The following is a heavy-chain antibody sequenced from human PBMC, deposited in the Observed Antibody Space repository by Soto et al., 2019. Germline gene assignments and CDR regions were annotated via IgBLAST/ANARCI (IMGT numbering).Heavy chain of an antibody. CDR3: ARDLEAFMITFGGVIVGWFDP. CDR1: GFTFSSYW. V-gene: IGHV3-7*03. Sequence: GGSLRLSCAASGFTFSSYWMSWVRQAPGKGLEWVANIKQDGSEKYYVDSVKGRFTISRDNAKNSLYLQMNSLRAEDTAVYYCARDLEAFMITFGGVIVGWFDPWGQGTLVTVS. CDR2: IKQDGSEK. J-gene: IGHJ5*02. D-gene: IGHD3-16*02.